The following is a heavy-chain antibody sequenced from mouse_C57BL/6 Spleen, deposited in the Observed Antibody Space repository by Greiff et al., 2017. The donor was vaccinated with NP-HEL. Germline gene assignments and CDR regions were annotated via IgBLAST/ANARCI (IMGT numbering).Heavy chain of an antibody. D-gene: IGHD2-4*01. J-gene: IGHJ4*01. V-gene: IGHV5-9-1*02. Sequence: DVQLVESGEGLVKPGGSLKLSCAASGFTFSSYAMSWVRQTPEKRLEWVAYISSGGDYIYYADTVKGRFTISRDNARNTLYLQMSSLKSEDTAMYYCTTYDYGGAMDYWGQGTSVTVSS. CDR3: TTYDYGGAMDY. CDR1: GFTFSSYA. CDR2: ISSGGDYI.